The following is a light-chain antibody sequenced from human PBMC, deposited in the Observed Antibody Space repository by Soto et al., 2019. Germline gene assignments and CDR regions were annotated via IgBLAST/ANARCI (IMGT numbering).Light chain of an antibody. CDR1: QGIRND. J-gene: IGKJ1*01. CDR2: AAS. Sequence: DSQMTRSPSSMSASVGDRVTITCRAIQGIRNDLAWFQQKTGKAHKRLIYAASNLQSGVPSRFSGSGSGTEFTLKIRSLQTEEFATYFCIKHNNYPPTFGPGAKGDI. CDR3: IKHNNYPPT. V-gene: IGKV1-17*01.